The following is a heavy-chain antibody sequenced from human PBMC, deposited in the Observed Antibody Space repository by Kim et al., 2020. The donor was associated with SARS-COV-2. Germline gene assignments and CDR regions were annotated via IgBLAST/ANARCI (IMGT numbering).Heavy chain of an antibody. CDR2: VDPNTGKT. D-gene: IGHD5-12*01. Sequence: ASVKVSCKASGYTFTTHDINWVRQATGQGLEWMGWVDPNTGKTGYAQKFQGRVTMTRDTSISTAYMELSILTSDDTAVYYCARGNEWLNFWGQGTLVTVS. J-gene: IGHJ4*02. V-gene: IGHV1-8*01. CDR3: ARGNEWLNF. CDR1: GYTFTTHD.